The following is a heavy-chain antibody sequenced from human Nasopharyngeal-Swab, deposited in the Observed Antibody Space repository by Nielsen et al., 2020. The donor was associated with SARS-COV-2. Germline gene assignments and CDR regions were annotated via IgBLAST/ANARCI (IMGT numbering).Heavy chain of an antibody. CDR3: ARGLGRLSQNDY. CDR1: GYTFTSYD. Sequence: ASVKVSCEASGYTFTSYDINWVRQATGQGLEWMGWMNPNSGNTGYAQKFQGRVTMTRNTSISTAYMELSSLRSEDTAVYYCARGLGRLSQNDYWGQGTLVTVSS. D-gene: IGHD3-16*02. V-gene: IGHV1-8*01. J-gene: IGHJ4*02. CDR2: MNPNSGNT.